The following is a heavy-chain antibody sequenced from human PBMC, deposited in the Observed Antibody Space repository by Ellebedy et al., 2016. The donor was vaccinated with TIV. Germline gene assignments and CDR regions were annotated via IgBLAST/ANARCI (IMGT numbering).Heavy chain of an antibody. D-gene: IGHD2-8*01. J-gene: IGHJ6*02. CDR2: IYSGGST. Sequence: GESLKISCAASGFTVSSNYMSWVRQAPGKGLEWVSIIYSGGSTYYAASMKGRFTISRDNSKHTLYLQMNSLRAEDTAVYYCARDVATIPLMVSGYGMDVWGRGTTVTVSS. CDR3: ARDVATIPLMVSGYGMDV. CDR1: GFTVSSNY. V-gene: IGHV3-66*01.